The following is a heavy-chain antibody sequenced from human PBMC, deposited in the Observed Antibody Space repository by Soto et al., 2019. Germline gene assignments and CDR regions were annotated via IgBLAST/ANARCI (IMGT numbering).Heavy chain of an antibody. Sequence: EVQLVESGGGLVKPGGSLRLSCAASGFTFNYYSINWVRQAPGKGLEWVSSISGSGNFTHYGDSMKGRLTSSRDNAKNSVYLQISSLRAEDTAVYYCAREGVTNYNDYFFDYWGQGTLVTVSS. CDR1: GFTFNYYS. D-gene: IGHD3-22*01. V-gene: IGHV3-21*02. J-gene: IGHJ4*02. CDR3: AREGVTNYNDYFFDY. CDR2: ISGSGNFT.